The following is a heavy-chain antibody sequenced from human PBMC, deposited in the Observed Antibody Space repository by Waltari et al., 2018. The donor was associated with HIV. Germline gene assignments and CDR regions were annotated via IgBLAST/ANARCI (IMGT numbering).Heavy chain of an antibody. Sequence: EVQLVESGGGLVQTGGSLRLTCAASGVTSSNSHKHWVRQATGKGLEWVSGIGTAGDTYDPGSVKGRFTISRENAKNALHLQMNSLRAGDTAVYYCVRICKLNCYYYYGMDVWGQGTTVTVSS. CDR1: GVTSSNSH. D-gene: IGHD1-1*01. CDR2: IGTAGDT. V-gene: IGHV3-13*01. J-gene: IGHJ6*02. CDR3: VRICKLNCYYYYGMDV.